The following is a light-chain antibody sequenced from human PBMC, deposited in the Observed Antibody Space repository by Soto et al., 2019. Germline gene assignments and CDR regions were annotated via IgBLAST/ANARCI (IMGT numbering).Light chain of an antibody. CDR2: EVT. CDR1: SSDVGGHNY. V-gene: IGLV2-14*01. Sequence: QSALTQPASVSGSPGQSITISCTGTSSDVGGHNYVSWYQQHPGKAPKLIIYEVTNRPSGVSNRFSGSKSGDTASLTISGLRAEDEADYYCSSYTSSTDYVFGTGTKLTVL. CDR3: SSYTSSTDYV. J-gene: IGLJ1*01.